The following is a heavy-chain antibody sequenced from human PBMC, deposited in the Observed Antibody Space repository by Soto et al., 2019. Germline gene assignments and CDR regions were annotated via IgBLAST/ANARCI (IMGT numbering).Heavy chain of an antibody. CDR2: INPSGGST. CDR1: GYTFTSYY. D-gene: IGHD2-2*01. V-gene: IGHV1-46*03. Sequence: QVQLVQSGAEVKKPGASVKVSCKASGYTFTSYYMHWVRQAPGQGLEWMGIINPSGGSTSYAQKFQGRVTMTRDTSTSTVYMELSSLRSEDTAVYYCAWSYCSSTSCYGGLDYWCQGTLVTVSS. CDR3: AWSYCSSTSCYGGLDY. J-gene: IGHJ4*02.